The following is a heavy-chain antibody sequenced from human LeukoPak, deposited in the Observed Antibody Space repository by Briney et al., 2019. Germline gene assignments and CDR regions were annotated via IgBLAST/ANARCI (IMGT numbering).Heavy chain of an antibody. Sequence: GGSLRLSCAASGFTFSTYGMHWVRRAPGKGLEWVAVIWSNGINTYYADSVKGRFTFSRDNAKSTLSLPMNSLRAEDTAVYYCVKERGPFNGFDIWGLGTMVTVSS. CDR1: GFTFSTYG. D-gene: IGHD3-3*02. CDR2: IWSNGINT. J-gene: IGHJ3*02. V-gene: IGHV3-33*06. CDR3: VKERGPFNGFDI.